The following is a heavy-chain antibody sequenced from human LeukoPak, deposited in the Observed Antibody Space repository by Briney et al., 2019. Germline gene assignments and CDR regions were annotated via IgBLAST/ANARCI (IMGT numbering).Heavy chain of an antibody. Sequence: GGSLRLSCVVSGFTFSPYTMTWVRQAPGKGLEWVSAISGSGDSTYYADSVKGRFTISRDNSKNTLYLQMNSLRAEDTAVYYCAGDYGGNSGAYWGQGTLVTVSS. J-gene: IGHJ4*02. D-gene: IGHD4-23*01. CDR1: GFTFSPYT. CDR3: AGDYGGNSGAY. V-gene: IGHV3-23*01. CDR2: ISGSGDST.